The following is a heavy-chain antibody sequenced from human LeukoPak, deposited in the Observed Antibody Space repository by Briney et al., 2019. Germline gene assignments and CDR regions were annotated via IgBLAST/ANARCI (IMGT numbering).Heavy chain of an antibody. Sequence: SETLSLTCAVYGGSLSGYYWSWIRQPPGKGLEWIGEINHSGSTNYNPSLKSRVTISVDTSKNQFSLKLSSVTAADTAVYYCARVGNYDFWSGSETYFDYWGQGTLVTVSS. CDR3: ARVGNYDFWSGSETYFDY. D-gene: IGHD3-3*01. CDR1: GGSLSGYY. J-gene: IGHJ4*02. V-gene: IGHV4-34*01. CDR2: INHSGST.